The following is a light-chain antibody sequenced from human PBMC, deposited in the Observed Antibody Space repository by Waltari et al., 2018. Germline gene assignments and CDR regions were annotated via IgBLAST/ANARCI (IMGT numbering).Light chain of an antibody. J-gene: IGLJ2*01. CDR2: QDA. CDR3: QAWDSRDVV. V-gene: IGLV3-1*01. CDR1: KLESIY. Sequence: SLELTQPPSVSVSPGQTASITCSGDKLESIYVHWYQQKAGQSPVLVIYQDAKRPSGIPERFSGSNSGNTATLTISETQAMDEADYYCQAWDSRDVVFGGGTKLTVL.